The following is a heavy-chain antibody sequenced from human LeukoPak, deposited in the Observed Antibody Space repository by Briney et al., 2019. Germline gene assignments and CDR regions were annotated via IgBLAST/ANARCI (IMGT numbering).Heavy chain of an antibody. D-gene: IGHD6-13*01. J-gene: IGHJ4*02. V-gene: IGHV1-2*02. CDR3: ARDSAAAAATDY. CDR1: GYTFTGYY. CDR2: INPNSGGT. Sequence: GASVKVSCKASGYTFTGYYMHWVRQAPGQGLEWMGWINPNSGGTNYAQKLKGRVTMTRDTSISTAYMELSRLRSDDTTVYYCARDSAAAAATDYWGQGTLVTVSS.